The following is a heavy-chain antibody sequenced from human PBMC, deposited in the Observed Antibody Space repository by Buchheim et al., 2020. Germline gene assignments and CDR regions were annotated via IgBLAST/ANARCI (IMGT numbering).Heavy chain of an antibody. D-gene: IGHD4-23*01. Sequence: EVQLVESGGGLVEPGGSLRLSCAASGFSFSSYDMHWVRQVIGKGLEWVSGIDTADDTYYSGSVKGRFSISREDAKNSLYLQMNSLRAGDTAVYYCVRGGNSLYSYYVMDVWGQGTT. J-gene: IGHJ6*02. CDR2: IDTADDT. V-gene: IGHV3-13*01. CDR3: VRGGNSLYSYYVMDV. CDR1: GFSFSSYD.